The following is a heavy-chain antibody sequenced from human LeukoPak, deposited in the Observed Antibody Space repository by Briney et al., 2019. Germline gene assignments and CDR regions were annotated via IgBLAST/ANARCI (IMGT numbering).Heavy chain of an antibody. V-gene: IGHV3-53*01. Sequence: PGGSLRLSCAASGFTVSSNYMSWVRHPPGKGLEWVSIIYSGGFTYNAGSVKGRFTISRDTSKNTLYLQMNSLRAEDTAVYYCARGRYSGYDLSFDYWGQGTLVTVSS. CDR1: GFTVSSNY. CDR2: IYSGGFT. CDR3: ARGRYSGYDLSFDY. J-gene: IGHJ4*02. D-gene: IGHD5-12*01.